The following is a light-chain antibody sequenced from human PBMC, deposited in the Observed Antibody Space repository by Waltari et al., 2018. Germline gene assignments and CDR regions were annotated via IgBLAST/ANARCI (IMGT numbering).Light chain of an antibody. V-gene: IGKV1-27*01. CDR2: AAS. CDR1: QGINRE. J-gene: IGKJ1*01. CDR3: QQDYTTPWT. Sequence: DIQMTQSPSSLSTSVGDRVTVTCRASQGINRELSWYQQKPGKAPALLIYAASSLQTGVSSRFSGSGSGTDFTLTISRLQPEDVATYYCQQDYTTPWTFGQGTKVELK.